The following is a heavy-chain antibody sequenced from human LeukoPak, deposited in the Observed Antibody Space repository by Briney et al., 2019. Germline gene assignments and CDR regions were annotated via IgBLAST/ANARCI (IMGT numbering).Heavy chain of an antibody. J-gene: IGHJ4*02. CDR1: GFTFSSYE. Sequence: GGSLRLSCEASGFTFSSYEMNWVRQAPGKGLEWVSYISNIDTTIYYADSVKGRFTISRDDAKNSLYLQMNSLRAEDTALYYCAREGAGIMIRGVILDYWGQGTLVTVSS. CDR3: AREGAGIMIRGVILDY. V-gene: IGHV3-48*03. D-gene: IGHD3-10*01. CDR2: ISNIDTTI.